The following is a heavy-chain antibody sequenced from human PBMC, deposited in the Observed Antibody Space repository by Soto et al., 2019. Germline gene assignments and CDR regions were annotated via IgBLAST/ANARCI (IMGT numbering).Heavy chain of an antibody. V-gene: IGHV3-21*02. D-gene: IGHD1-26*01. CDR2: INGRSNST. J-gene: IGHJ4*02. CDR3: VREDGVVGVSSAFDS. CDR1: GFTLTPYT. Sequence: EVQLVESGGGLFAPGGSLRLSCVASGFTLTPYTMNWVRQAPGTGLEWVSSINGRSNSTVYSDAVKGRFPISRDNTQNSLFLQMSRLGPEDTATYYCVREDGVVGVSSAFDSWGQGTLVTVSS.